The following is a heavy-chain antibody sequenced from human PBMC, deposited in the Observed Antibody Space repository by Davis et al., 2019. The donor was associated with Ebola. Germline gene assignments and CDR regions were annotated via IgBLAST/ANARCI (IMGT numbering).Heavy chain of an antibody. V-gene: IGHV4-39*01. J-gene: IGHJ4*02. CDR2: IYYSGST. Sequence: PSETLSLTCTVSGGSISSSSYYWGWIRQPPGKGLEWIGSIYYSGSTYYNPSLKSRVTISVDTSKNQFSLKLSSVTAADTAVYYCARRSRGCYFDYWGQGTLVTVSS. D-gene: IGHD1-26*01. CDR3: ARRSRGCYFDY. CDR1: GGSISSSSYY.